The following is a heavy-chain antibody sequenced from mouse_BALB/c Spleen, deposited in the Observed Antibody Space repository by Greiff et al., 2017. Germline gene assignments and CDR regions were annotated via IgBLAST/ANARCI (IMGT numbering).Heavy chain of an antibody. V-gene: IGHV14-3*02. J-gene: IGHJ2*01. CDR3: ARERGTGDYFDD. CDR2: IDPANGNT. Sequence: VQLQQSGAELVKPGASVKLSCTASGFNIKDTYMHWVKQRPEQGLEWIGRIDPANGNTKYDPKFQGKATITADTTSNTAYLQLSSLTSEDTAVYYCARERGTGDYFDDWGQGTTLTVSS. D-gene: IGHD4-1*01. CDR1: GFNIKDTY.